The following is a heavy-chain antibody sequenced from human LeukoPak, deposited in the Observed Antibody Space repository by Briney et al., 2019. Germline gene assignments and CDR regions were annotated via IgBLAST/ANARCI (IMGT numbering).Heavy chain of an antibody. D-gene: IGHD2-2*02. CDR1: GGSISSSSYY. Sequence: PSETLSLTCTVSGGSISSSSYYWGWIRQPPGKGLEWIGRIYTSGSTNYNPSLKSRVTMSVDTSKNQFSLKLSSVTAADTAVYYCARERKFAYCSSTSCYKEGDYFDYWGQGTLVTVSS. CDR2: IYTSGST. CDR3: ARERKFAYCSSTSCYKEGDYFDY. V-gene: IGHV4-39*07. J-gene: IGHJ4*02.